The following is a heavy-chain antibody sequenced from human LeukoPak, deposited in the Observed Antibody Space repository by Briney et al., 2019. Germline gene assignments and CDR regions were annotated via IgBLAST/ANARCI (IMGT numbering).Heavy chain of an antibody. J-gene: IGHJ6*03. D-gene: IGHD2-2*01. CDR2: IYYSGST. Sequence: SETLSLTCTVSGGSISSYYWSWIRQPPGKGLEWIGYIYYSGSTNYNPSLKSRVTISVDTSKDQFSLKLSSVIAADTAVYYCARTTEGYCSSASCFGFSYSYYMDVWGKGTTVTISS. CDR3: ARTTEGYCSSASCFGFSYSYYMDV. V-gene: IGHV4-59*01. CDR1: GGSISSYY.